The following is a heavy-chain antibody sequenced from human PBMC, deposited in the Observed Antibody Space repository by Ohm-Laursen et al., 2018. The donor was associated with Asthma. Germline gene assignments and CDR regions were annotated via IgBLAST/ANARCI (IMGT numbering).Heavy chain of an antibody. CDR1: GFTFSDYY. D-gene: IGHD3-3*01. J-gene: IGHJ4*02. Sequence: GSLRLSCTASGFTFSDYYMSWIRQAPGKGLEWVSYISSSSSYTNYADSVKGRFTISRDNAKNSLYLQMNRLRVEDTAVYYCARAQEASGLYNSYFDYWGQGTLVTVSS. CDR2: ISSSSSYT. V-gene: IGHV3-11*05. CDR3: ARAQEASGLYNSYFDY.